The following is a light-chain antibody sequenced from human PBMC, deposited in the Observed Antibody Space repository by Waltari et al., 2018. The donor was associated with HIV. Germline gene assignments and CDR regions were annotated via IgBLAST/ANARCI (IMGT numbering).Light chain of an antibody. CDR1: PGPVPNGHS. CDR2: DTT. V-gene: IGLV7-46*01. CDR3: FLSYNGARV. J-gene: IGLJ3*02. Sequence: QAVVTQEPSLTVSPGGTVTLTCESSPGPVPNGHSPYWVQQRPGQAPMTLIFDTTKKHSWTPARFSGSLLGGKAALTLSGAQPDDEAEYYCFLSYNGARVFGGGTRVTVL.